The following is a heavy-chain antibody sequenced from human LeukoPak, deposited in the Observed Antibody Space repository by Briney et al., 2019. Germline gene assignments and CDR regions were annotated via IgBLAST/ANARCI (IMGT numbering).Heavy chain of an antibody. D-gene: IGHD1-1*01. V-gene: IGHV1-69*05. CDR1: GGTFSSYA. Sequence: SVKVSCKASGGTFSSYAISWVRQAPGQGLEWMGGIIPNFGTANYAQKFQGRVTITTDESTSTAYMELSSLRSEGTAVYYGASARMEDYYYYMDAWGKGTTVTAS. J-gene: IGHJ6*03. CDR3: ASARMEDYYYYMDA. CDR2: IIPNFGTA.